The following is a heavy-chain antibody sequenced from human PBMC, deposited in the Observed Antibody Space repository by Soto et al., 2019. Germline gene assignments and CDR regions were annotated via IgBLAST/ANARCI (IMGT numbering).Heavy chain of an antibody. CDR2: INHVGGT. Sequence: SETLSLTCAVYGGFLSESYWTWIRQPPGKGLEWIGEINHVGGTNYNPSLKSRVTLSIDMTNNHVSLILNSVTAADTAVYYCARVGPWVPYYYDSSPYTFENWFDPWGQGTLVTVSS. J-gene: IGHJ5*02. D-gene: IGHD3-22*01. CDR1: GGFLSESY. CDR3: ARVGPWVPYYYDSSPYTFENWFDP. V-gene: IGHV4-34*01.